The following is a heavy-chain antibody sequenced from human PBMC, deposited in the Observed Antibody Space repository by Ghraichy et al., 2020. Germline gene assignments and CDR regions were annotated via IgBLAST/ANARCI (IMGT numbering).Heavy chain of an antibody. CDR3: ARDESGGRGNSGYDPLYYYESSGYLVY. D-gene: IGHD3-22*01. Sequence: ASVKVSCKASGYTFTSYGISWVRQAPGQGLEWMGWISAYNGNTNYAQKLQGRVTMTTDTTTSTAYMELRSMRSDDTPVYYCARDESGGRGNSGYDPLYYYESSGYLVYWGQGTLVTVSS. CDR1: GYTFTSYG. CDR2: ISAYNGNT. J-gene: IGHJ4*02. V-gene: IGHV1-18*04.